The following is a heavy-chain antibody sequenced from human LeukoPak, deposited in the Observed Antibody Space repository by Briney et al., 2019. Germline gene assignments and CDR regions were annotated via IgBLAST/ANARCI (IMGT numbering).Heavy chain of an antibody. CDR1: GGSISSYY. CDR3: ARDQAYCSSTSCYNWFDP. D-gene: IGHD2-2*01. V-gene: IGHV4-59*12. Sequence: SETLSLTCTVSGGSISSYYWNWIRQPPGKGLEWIGYIYYSGSTNYNPSLKSRVTISVDTSKNQFSLKLSSVTAADTAVYYCARDQAYCSSTSCYNWFDPWGQGTLVTVSS. CDR2: IYYSGST. J-gene: IGHJ5*02.